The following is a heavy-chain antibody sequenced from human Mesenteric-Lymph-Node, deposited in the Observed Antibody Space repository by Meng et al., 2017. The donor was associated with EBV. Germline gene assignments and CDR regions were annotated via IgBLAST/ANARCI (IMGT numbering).Heavy chain of an antibody. V-gene: IGHV4-39*01. Sequence: QRQLTASEPGLCNPSALLSPPCTFSVGSISSSIYYLGWIRQPPGKGLEWIANVYYAGRTDYHPSLKSRVTISVDTSKNQFSLKLNSVTAADTAVYSCARLYNWQRPAIDYWGQGTLVTVSS. CDR1: VGSISSSIYY. CDR2: VYYAGRT. J-gene: IGHJ4*02. CDR3: ARLYNWQRPAIDY. D-gene: IGHD1-1*01.